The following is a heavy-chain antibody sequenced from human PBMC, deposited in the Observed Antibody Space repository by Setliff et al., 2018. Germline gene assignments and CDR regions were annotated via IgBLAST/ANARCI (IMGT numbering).Heavy chain of an antibody. CDR1: GGSISGTNYY. V-gene: IGHV4-39*01. D-gene: IGHD3-9*01. J-gene: IGHJ3*02. CDR3: ARHYDDFDWSRALDI. CDR2: LYYRGST. Sequence: SETLSLTCTVSGGSISGTNYYWGWIRQPPGKGLEWIGSLYYRGSTYYNSSLQSRVTISVDTSKNQFSLKLSSVTAADTAVYYCARHYDDFDWSRALDIWGQGTMVTVSS.